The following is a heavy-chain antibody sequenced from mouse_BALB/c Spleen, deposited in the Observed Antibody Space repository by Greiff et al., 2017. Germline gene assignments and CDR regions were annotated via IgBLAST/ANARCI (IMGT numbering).Heavy chain of an antibody. CDR3: ARRLRAMDY. CDR1: GYTFTDYN. Sequence: EVQLQQSGPELVKPGASVKISCKASGYTFTDYNMHWVKQSHGKSLEWIGYIYPYNGGTGYNQKFKSKATLTVDNSSSTAYMELRSLTSEDSAVYYCARRLRAMDYWGQGTSVTVSS. CDR2: IYPYNGGT. V-gene: IGHV1S29*02. J-gene: IGHJ4*01. D-gene: IGHD1-2*01.